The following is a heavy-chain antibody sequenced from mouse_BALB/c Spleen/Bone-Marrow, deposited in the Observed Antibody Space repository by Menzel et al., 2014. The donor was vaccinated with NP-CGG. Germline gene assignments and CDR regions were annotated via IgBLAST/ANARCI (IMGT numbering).Heavy chain of an antibody. J-gene: IGHJ2*01. CDR3: TREKVGDFDY. Sequence: VNVVESGAELVRPGASVKLSCKALGFTFTDYEMHWVKRTPVHGLEWIGTIHPGSGGTAYNQKFKGKATLTADKSSSTAYMELSSLTSEDSAVYYCTREKVGDFDYWGQGTTLTVSS. CDR1: GFTFTDYE. CDR2: IHPGSGGT. V-gene: IGHV1-15*01.